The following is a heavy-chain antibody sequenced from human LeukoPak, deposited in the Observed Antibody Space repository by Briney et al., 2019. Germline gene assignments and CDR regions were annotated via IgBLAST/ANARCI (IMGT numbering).Heavy chain of an antibody. CDR3: TTSGSHYGTSDY. CDR2: IKSKTDGGTT. CDR1: GFTVSSNY. J-gene: IGHJ4*02. V-gene: IGHV3-15*01. D-gene: IGHD1-26*01. Sequence: GGSLRLSCAASGFTVSSNYMSWVRQTPGKGLEWAGRIKSKTDGGTTDYAAPVKGRFTISRDDSKNTLYLQMNSLKTEDTAVYCCTTSGSHYGTSDYWGQGTLVTVSS.